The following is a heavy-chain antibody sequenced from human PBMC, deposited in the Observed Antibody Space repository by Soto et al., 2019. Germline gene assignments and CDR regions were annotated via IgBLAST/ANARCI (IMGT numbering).Heavy chain of an antibody. D-gene: IGHD3-22*01. CDR3: ARAPLYYYDSSGYDGGMDV. Sequence: GGSLRLSCAASGFTFSSYAMHWVRQAPGKGLEWVAVISYDGSNKYYADSVKGRFTISRDNSKNTLYLQMSSLRAEDTAVYYCARAPLYYYDSSGYDGGMDVWGQGTTVTVSS. CDR1: GFTFSSYA. CDR2: ISYDGSNK. J-gene: IGHJ6*02. V-gene: IGHV3-30-3*01.